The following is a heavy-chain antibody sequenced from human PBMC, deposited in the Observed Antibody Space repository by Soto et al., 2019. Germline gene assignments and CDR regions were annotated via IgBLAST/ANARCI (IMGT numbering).Heavy chain of an antibody. J-gene: IGHJ5*02. CDR1: GGSFSGYY. CDR2: INHSGST. D-gene: IGHD6-13*01. V-gene: IGHV4-34*01. CDR3: ARGVDWGLPKRYSSRNWFDP. Sequence: SETLSLTCAVYGGSFSGYYWSWIRQPPGKGLEWIGEINHSGSTNYNPSLKSRVTISVDTSKNQFSLKLSSVTAADTAVYYCARGVDWGLPKRYSSRNWFDPWGQGTLVTVSS.